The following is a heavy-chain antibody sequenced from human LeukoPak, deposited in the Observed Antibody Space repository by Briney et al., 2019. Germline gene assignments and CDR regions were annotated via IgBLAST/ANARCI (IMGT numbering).Heavy chain of an antibody. J-gene: IGHJ6*03. CDR3: ARWGLVGPGTYYYYSMDV. CDR2: INAYNGDT. Sequence: ASVKVSCKASGYTFTNYGVSWVRQAPGQGLEWMGWINAYNGDTHYAQNLQGRLTMTTDTSTSMAFMELRSLRPDDTAVYFCARWGLVGPGTYYYYSMDVWGRGTTVTVSS. V-gene: IGHV1-18*01. CDR1: GYTFTNYG. D-gene: IGHD2-2*01.